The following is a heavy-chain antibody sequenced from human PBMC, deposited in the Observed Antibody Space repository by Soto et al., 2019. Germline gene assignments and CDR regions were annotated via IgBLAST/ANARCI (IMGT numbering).Heavy chain of an antibody. Sequence: LRLSGAASGFTLRSYAMQWVRQAPGKGLEGVAVLSYDRSNKYYADSVKGRFTISTDTSKNTLYLQMNSLSAEDTALYYCASTQLLGYYYYGMDVWGQGTTVTVSS. CDR1: GFTLRSYA. D-gene: IGHD5-18*01. CDR3: ASTQLLGYYYYGMDV. CDR2: LSYDRSNK. J-gene: IGHJ6*02. V-gene: IGHV3-30-3*01.